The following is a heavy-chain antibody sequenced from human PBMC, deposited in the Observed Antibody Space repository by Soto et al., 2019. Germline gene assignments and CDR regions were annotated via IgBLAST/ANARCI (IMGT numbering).Heavy chain of an antibody. J-gene: IGHJ5*02. D-gene: IGHD2-2*01. Sequence: VASVKVSCNASGYTFTSYAMHWVRQAPGQRLEWMGWINAGNGNTKYSQKFQGRVTITADESTSTAYRELSSLRSEDTAVYYCARGLGYCISTSCPIWWFDPWGQGTLVTVSS. CDR2: INAGNGNT. CDR3: ARGLGYCISTSCPIWWFDP. V-gene: IGHV1-3*01. CDR1: GYTFTSYA.